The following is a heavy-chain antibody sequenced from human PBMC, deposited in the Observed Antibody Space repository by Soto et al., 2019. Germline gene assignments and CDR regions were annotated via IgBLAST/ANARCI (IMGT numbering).Heavy chain of an antibody. J-gene: IGHJ6*04. CDR1: GFAFSAIW. CDR2: IKEDGSEI. CDR3: ARFARTPDA. Sequence: DVQLVESGGGLVQPGVSLRLSCAASGFAFSAIWMTWVRQGPGKGLEWVASIKEDGSEIHYVDSVRGRFTVSRDNAKNSLYLQMNSVRAEDTAVYYCARFARTPDARGKGTTVTVSS. V-gene: IGHV3-7*01.